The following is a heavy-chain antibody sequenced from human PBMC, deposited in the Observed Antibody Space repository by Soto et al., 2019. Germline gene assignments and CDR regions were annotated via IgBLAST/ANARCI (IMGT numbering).Heavy chain of an antibody. V-gene: IGHV5-51*01. Sequence: TGESLKISCKGSGYSFTSYWIGWVRQMPGKGLEWMGIIYPGDSDTRYSPSFQGQVTISADKSISTAYLQWSSLKASDTAMYYCARCTLSYYDILTGYYTPGWFDPWGQGTLVTVSS. CDR3: ARCTLSYYDILTGYYTPGWFDP. CDR1: GYSFTSYW. CDR2: IYPGDSDT. J-gene: IGHJ5*02. D-gene: IGHD3-9*01.